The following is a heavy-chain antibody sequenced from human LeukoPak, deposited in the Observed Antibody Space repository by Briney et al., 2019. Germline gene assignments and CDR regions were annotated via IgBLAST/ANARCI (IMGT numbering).Heavy chain of an antibody. CDR3: ARGCGEVAGTSIDY. CDR1: GGSFSGYY. Sequence: SETLSLTCAVYGGSFSGYYWSWIRQPPGKGLEWIGEINHSGSTNYNPSLKSRVTISVDTSKNQFSLKLSSVTAADTAVYYCARGCGEVAGTSIDYWGQGTLVTVSS. J-gene: IGHJ4*02. V-gene: IGHV4-34*01. CDR2: INHSGST. D-gene: IGHD6-19*01.